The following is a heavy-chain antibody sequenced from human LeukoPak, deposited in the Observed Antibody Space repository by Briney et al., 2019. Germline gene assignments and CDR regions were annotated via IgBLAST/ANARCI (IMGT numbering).Heavy chain of an antibody. D-gene: IGHD5/OR15-5a*01. CDR2: IYYSGSI. V-gene: IGHV4-28*02. CDR1: GYSVSSRNW. CDR3: ARTLSGPKDSSIYYYYYMDV. Sequence: TSKTLSLTCAVSGYSVSSRNWWGWIRQPPGKGLEWIGYIYYSGSIYYNPSLKSRLTMSVDTSKNQFSLQLSSVTAVDTAVYYCARTLSGPKDSSIYYYYYMDVWGKGTTVTVSS. J-gene: IGHJ6*03.